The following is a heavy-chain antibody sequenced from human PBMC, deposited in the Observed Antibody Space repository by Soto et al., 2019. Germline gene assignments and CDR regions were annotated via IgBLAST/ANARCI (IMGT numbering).Heavy chain of an antibody. V-gene: IGHV4-59*08. D-gene: IGHD3-9*01. J-gene: IGHJ4*02. Sequence: SETLSLTCTVSGGSISSYYWSWIRQPPGKGLEWIGYIYYSGSTNYNPSLKSRVTISVDTSKNQFSLKLSSVTAADTVVYYCARHGVNYDILTGYYPIPYYFDYWGQGTLVTVSS. CDR2: IYYSGST. CDR1: GGSISSYY. CDR3: ARHGVNYDILTGYYPIPYYFDY.